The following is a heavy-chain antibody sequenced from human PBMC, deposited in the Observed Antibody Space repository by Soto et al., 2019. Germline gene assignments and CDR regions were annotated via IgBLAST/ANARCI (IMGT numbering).Heavy chain of an antibody. Sequence: QLQLHESGPGLVKPSETLSLTCAVSGDSMSSSDYYWGWIRQPPGKALEWIGSIYYSGSTYYNPSLQGRVAISVDTSKNQFSLKLKSVTAADTAIYYCARRTVNIRTFYSGLKTHCFDYWGQGAPVTVSS. D-gene: IGHD6-19*01. CDR2: IYYSGST. CDR3: ARRTVNIRTFYSGLKTHCFDY. J-gene: IGHJ4*02. CDR1: GDSMSSSDYY. V-gene: IGHV4-39*01.